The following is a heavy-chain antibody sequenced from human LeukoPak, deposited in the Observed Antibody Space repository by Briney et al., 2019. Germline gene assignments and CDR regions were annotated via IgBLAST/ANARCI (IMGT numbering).Heavy chain of an antibody. Sequence: KTSETLSLTCAVYGGSFSGYYWSWIRQPPGKGLEWIGEINHSGSTNYNPSLKSRVTISVDTSKNQFSLKLSSVTAADTAVYYCANRRGDWYFDLWGRGTLVTVSS. D-gene: IGHD3-10*01. CDR3: ANRRGDWYFDL. CDR1: GGSFSGYY. CDR2: INHSGST. V-gene: IGHV4-34*01. J-gene: IGHJ2*01.